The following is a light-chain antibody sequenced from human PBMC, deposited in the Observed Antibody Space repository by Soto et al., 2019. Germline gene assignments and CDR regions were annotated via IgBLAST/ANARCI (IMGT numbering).Light chain of an antibody. CDR1: SSNIGSNT. CDR2: TNN. V-gene: IGLV1-44*01. CDR3: AAWDDSLNGVV. Sequence: QSVLTQPPSASGTPGQRVTISCSGSSSNIGSNTVNWYQQLPGTAPKLLMYTNNQRPSGVPDRFSGSKSGTSASLAISGLQSEDEADYYCAAWDDSLNGVVFGGRTKLTVL. J-gene: IGLJ2*01.